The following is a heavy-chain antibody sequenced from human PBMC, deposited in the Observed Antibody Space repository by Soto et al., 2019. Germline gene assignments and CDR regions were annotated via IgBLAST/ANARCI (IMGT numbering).Heavy chain of an antibody. CDR2: IYSGGST. D-gene: IGHD6-19*01. J-gene: IGHJ6*02. CDR3: ARDRGSGWHYYYYGMDV. CDR1: GFTVSSNY. Sequence: GGSLRLSCAASGFTVSSNYMSWVRQAPGKGLEWVSVIYSGGSTYYADSVKGRFTISRDNSKNTLYLQMNSLRAEDTAVYYCARDRGSGWHYYYYGMDVWGQGTTFTVSS. V-gene: IGHV3-53*01.